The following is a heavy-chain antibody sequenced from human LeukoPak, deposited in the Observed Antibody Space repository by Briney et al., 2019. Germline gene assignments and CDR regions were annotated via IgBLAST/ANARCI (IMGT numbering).Heavy chain of an antibody. Sequence: SSETLSLNCAVYSGSFSGYYWSWIRQPPGKGLEWIGEINQSGSTKYNPSLESRVTISVDTSKNQFSLKLTSMTAADTAVYYCARGPGSGSYFAWFDTWGQGALVTVSS. D-gene: IGHD3-10*01. J-gene: IGHJ5*02. CDR1: SGSFSGYY. V-gene: IGHV4-34*01. CDR2: INQSGST. CDR3: ARGPGSGSYFAWFDT.